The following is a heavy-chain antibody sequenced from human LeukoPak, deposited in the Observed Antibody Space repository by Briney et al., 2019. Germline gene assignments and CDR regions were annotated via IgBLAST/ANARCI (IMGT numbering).Heavy chain of an antibody. CDR2: IIPILGIA. J-gene: IGHJ4*02. CDR1: GGTFSSYT. D-gene: IGHD3-22*01. V-gene: IGHV1-69*04. Sequence: ASVKVSCKASGGTFSSYTISWVRQAPGQGLEWMGRIIPILGIANYAQKFQGRVTITADKSTSTAYMELSSLRSEDTAVYYCARDGNYDSSGYKYWGQGTMVTVSS. CDR3: ARDGNYDSSGYKY.